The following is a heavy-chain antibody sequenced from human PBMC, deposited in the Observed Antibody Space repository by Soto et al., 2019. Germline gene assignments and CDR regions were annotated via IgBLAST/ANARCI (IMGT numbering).Heavy chain of an antibody. V-gene: IGHV3-21*01. CDR3: ARDGVWRGQHYFDY. J-gene: IGHJ4*02. CDR1: GFTFSSYS. Sequence: GGSLRLSCAASGFTFSSYSMNWVRQAPGKGLEWVSSISSSSSYIYYADSVKGRFTISRDNAKNSLYLQMNSLRAEDTAVYYCARDGVWRGQHYFDYWGQGTLVTVSS. D-gene: IGHD3-10*01. CDR2: ISSSSSYI.